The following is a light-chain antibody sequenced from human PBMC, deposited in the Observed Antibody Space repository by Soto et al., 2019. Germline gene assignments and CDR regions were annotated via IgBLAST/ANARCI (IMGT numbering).Light chain of an antibody. CDR3: TSYTAKNTLV. J-gene: IGLJ1*01. CDR1: TSDIHDFNS. Sequence: QSGLAQPASVSGSPGQSITISCSGPTSDIHDFNSISWYRHHPGKAPRLIVYDVNKRPSGISPRFSGSKSGLTASLTISGLQGEDEADYFCTSYTAKNTLVFGTGTKVTVL. V-gene: IGLV2-14*01. CDR2: DVN.